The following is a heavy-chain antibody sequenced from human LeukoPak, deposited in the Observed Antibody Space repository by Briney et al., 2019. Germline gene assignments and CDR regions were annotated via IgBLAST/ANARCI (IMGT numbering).Heavy chain of an antibody. D-gene: IGHD2-15*01. Sequence: GGSLRLSCAASGFTVSSNYMSWVRQAPGKGLEWVSVIYSGGSTYYADSVKGRFTISRDNSKNTLYLQMNSLRAEDTAVYYCARGAVVVVAATDYYFDYWGQGTLVTVSS. V-gene: IGHV3-66*01. CDR2: IYSGGST. J-gene: IGHJ4*02. CDR1: GFTVSSNY. CDR3: ARGAVVVVAATDYYFDY.